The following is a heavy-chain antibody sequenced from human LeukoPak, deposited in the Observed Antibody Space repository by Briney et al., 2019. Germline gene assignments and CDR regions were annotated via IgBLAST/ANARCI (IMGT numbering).Heavy chain of an antibody. D-gene: IGHD5-12*01. CDR1: GFTFSDYY. CDR3: AREKYSGYDHIFDY. CDR2: ISYDGSNK. Sequence: GGSLRLSCAASGFTFSDYYMSWIRQAPGKGLEWVAVISYDGSNKYYADSVKGRFTISRDNSKNTLYLQMNSLRAEDTAVYYCAREKYSGYDHIFDYWGQGTLVTVSS. J-gene: IGHJ4*02. V-gene: IGHV3-30*03.